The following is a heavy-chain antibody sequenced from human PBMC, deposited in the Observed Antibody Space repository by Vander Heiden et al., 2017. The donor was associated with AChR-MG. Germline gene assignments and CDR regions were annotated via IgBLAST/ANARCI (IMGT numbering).Heavy chain of an antibody. V-gene: IGHV3-11*01. D-gene: IGHD1-1*01. J-gene: IGHJ5*02. CDR3: ARGPPDWNDVGAWFDP. Sequence: QVQLVESGGGLVKPGGSLRLSRAASGFTFSDYYMSWIRQAPGKWLEWVSYISSSGSTIYYADSVKCRFTISRDNAKNSLYLQMNSLRAEDTAVYYCARGPPDWNDVGAWFDPWGQGTLVTVSS. CDR2: ISSSGSTI. CDR1: GFTFSDYY.